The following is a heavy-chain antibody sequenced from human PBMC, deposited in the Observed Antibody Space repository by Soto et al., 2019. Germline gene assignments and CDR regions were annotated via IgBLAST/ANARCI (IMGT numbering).Heavy chain of an antibody. D-gene: IGHD5-18*01. CDR1: GYTFTDYY. J-gene: IGHJ3*02. V-gene: IGHV1-2*02. Sequence: ASVKVSCKTSGYTFTDYYTHWVQQAPGQGLEWMGWMNPKSGGAYFAQKFQGRVTLTRDTSIGTDYIEVNSLTSDDTAVYFCTRENIENSDGLYDAFDIWGQGTTVTVSS. CDR3: TRENIENSDGLYDAFDI. CDR2: MNPKSGGA.